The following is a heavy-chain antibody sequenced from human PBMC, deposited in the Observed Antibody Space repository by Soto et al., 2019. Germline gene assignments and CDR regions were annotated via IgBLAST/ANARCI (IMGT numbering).Heavy chain of an antibody. CDR1: GFTVSSNY. V-gene: IGHV3-23*01. Sequence: GSLRLSCAASGFTVSSNYMSWVRQAPGKGLEWVASISPTGGTIYYADSVKGRFTFSRDNSKNTLYLRMNSLRAEDTALYYCAKELKLRSPFAYWGQGTLVTVSS. CDR2: ISPTGGTI. J-gene: IGHJ4*02. CDR3: AKELKLRSPFAY. D-gene: IGHD3-3*01.